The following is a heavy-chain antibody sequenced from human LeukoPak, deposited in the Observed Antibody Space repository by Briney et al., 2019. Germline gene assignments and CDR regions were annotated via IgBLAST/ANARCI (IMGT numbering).Heavy chain of an antibody. J-gene: IGHJ4*02. CDR3: ARAKVSDY. D-gene: IGHD1-14*01. CDR2: IKQDGSEK. CDR1: GFIFSNYW. Sequence: PPGGSLRLSCAASGFIFSNYWMSWVRQAPGKGLEWVANIKQDGSEKFYVDSVKGRFTISRDNAKNSLYLQMNSLRAEDTAVYYCARAKVSDYWGQGTLVTVSS. V-gene: IGHV3-7*01.